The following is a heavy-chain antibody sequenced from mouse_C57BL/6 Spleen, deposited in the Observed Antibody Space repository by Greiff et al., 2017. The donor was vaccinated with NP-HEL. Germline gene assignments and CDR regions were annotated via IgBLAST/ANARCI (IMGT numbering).Heavy chain of an antibody. D-gene: IGHD2-3*01. Sequence: VKLMESGPGLVAPSQSLSITCTVSGFSLTSYGVHWVRQPPGKGLEWLVVIWSDGSTTYNSALKSRLSISKDNSKSQVFLKMNSLQTDDTAMYYCARHDYDGYYGDAMDYWGQGTSVTVSS. CDR3: ARHDYDGYYGDAMDY. J-gene: IGHJ4*01. CDR1: GFSLTSYG. CDR2: IWSDGST. V-gene: IGHV2-6-1*01.